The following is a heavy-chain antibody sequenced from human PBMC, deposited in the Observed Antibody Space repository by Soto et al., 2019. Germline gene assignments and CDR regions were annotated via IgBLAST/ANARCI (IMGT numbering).Heavy chain of an antibody. Sequence: EVQLVESGGGLVKPGGSLRLSCAASGFTFSNAWMSWVRQAPGKGLEWVGRIKSKTDGGTTDYAAPVKGRFTISRDDSKNTLYLQMNSLKTEDTAVYYCTTLQEYYYSSGYYDYWGQGTLVTVSS. J-gene: IGHJ4*02. CDR2: IKSKTDGGTT. CDR3: TTLQEYYYSSGYYDY. D-gene: IGHD3-22*01. CDR1: GFTFSNAW. V-gene: IGHV3-15*01.